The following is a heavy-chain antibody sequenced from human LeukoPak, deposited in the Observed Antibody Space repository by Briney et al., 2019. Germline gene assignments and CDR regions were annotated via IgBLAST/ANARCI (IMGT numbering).Heavy chain of an antibody. CDR1: GFTFSDYY. V-gene: IGHV3-23*01. CDR2: ISGSGGST. CDR3: AKAVTMVQGVIIGSYYYYMDV. D-gene: IGHD3-10*01. Sequence: PGGSLRLSCAASGFTFSDYYMSWIRQAPGKGLEWVSAISGSGGSTYYADSVKGRFTISRDNSRNTLYLQMNSLRAEDTAVYYCAKAVTMVQGVIIGSYYYYMDVWGKGTTVTVSS. J-gene: IGHJ6*03.